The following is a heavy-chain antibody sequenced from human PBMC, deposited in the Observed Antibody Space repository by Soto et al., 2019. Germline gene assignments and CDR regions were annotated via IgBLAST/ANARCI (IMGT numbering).Heavy chain of an antibody. CDR1: GTTYG. J-gene: IGHJ4*02. Sequence: ASVKVSCKAAGTTYGISWVRQAPGQGLEWMGWISLHNGNTNNAPKLQGRVTMTTDTSTSTTYMELRSLRSDDTAVYYCATDERDDCSSINCHYFDHWGQGTLVTV. CDR3: ATDERDDCSSINCHYFDH. V-gene: IGHV1-18*04. D-gene: IGHD2-2*01. CDR2: ISLHNGNT.